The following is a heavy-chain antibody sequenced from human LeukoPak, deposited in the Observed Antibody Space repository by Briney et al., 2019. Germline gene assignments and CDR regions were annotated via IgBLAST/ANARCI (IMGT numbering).Heavy chain of an antibody. Sequence: GASVKVSCKASGYTFTGYCMHWVRQAPGQGLEWMGWINPNSGGTNYAQKFQGRVTMTRDTSISTAYMELSRLRSDDTAVYYCAKPPGRGSGWYYFDYWGQGTLVTVSS. CDR2: INPNSGGT. V-gene: IGHV1-2*02. CDR3: AKPPGRGSGWYYFDY. J-gene: IGHJ4*02. D-gene: IGHD6-19*01. CDR1: GYTFTGYC.